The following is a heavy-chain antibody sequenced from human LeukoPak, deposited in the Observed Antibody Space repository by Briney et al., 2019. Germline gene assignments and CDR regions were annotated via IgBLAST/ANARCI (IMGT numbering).Heavy chain of an antibody. J-gene: IGHJ4*02. Sequence: PSGTLSLTCAVSVGSIINDNWWNWVRQPPGKVLEWIGEILHTGSTHYNPSLKSRVTISVDKSKNQFSLKLSSVTAADTAVYYCARAGSNYYDSSGYYYPAYWGQGTLVTVSS. CDR2: ILHTGST. CDR3: ARAGSNYYDSSGYYYPAY. D-gene: IGHD3-22*01. CDR1: VGSIINDNW. V-gene: IGHV4-4*02.